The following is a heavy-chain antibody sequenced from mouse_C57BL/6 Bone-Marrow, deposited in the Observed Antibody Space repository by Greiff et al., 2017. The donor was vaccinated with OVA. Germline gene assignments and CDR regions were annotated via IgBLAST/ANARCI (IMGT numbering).Heavy chain of an antibody. Sequence: QVHVKQPGAELVKPGASVKLSCKASGYTFTSYWMHWVKQRPGQGLEWIGMIHPNSGSTNYNEKFKSKATLTVDKSSSTAYMQLSSLTSEDSAVYYCARRGDYYGSSPEYWGQGTTLTVSS. CDR1: GYTFTSYW. CDR3: ARRGDYYGSSPEY. D-gene: IGHD1-1*01. J-gene: IGHJ2*01. CDR2: IHPNSGST. V-gene: IGHV1-64*01.